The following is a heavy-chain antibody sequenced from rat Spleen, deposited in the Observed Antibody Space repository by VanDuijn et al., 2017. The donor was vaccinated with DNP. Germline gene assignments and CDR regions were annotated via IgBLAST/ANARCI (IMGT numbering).Heavy chain of an antibody. Sequence: EVQLQESGPGLVKPSQSLSLTCSVTGYSITSNYWAWIRKFPGNKMEWIGYIHYSGATAYNPSLRSRISITRDTSKNQFFLQLNSVTTEDTATYYCARFRATDGVMDAWGQGVMVTVSS. J-gene: IGHJ2*01. D-gene: IGHD4-4*01. CDR2: IHYSGAT. CDR3: ARFRATDGVMDA. V-gene: IGHV3-1*01. CDR1: GYSITSNY.